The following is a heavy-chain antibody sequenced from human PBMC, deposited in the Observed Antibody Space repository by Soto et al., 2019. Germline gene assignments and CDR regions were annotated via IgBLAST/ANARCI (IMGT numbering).Heavy chain of an antibody. CDR2: IYYSGST. D-gene: IGHD3-3*01. Sequence: PSETLSLTCTVSGGSISSGDYYWSWIRQPPGKGLEWIGYIYYSGSTYYNPSLKSRVTISVDTSKNQFSLKLSSVTAADTAVYYCARDRNYDFWSGYYLASRYYYYGMDVWGQGTTVTV. J-gene: IGHJ6*02. V-gene: IGHV4-30-4*01. CDR1: GGSISSGDYY. CDR3: ARDRNYDFWSGYYLASRYYYYGMDV.